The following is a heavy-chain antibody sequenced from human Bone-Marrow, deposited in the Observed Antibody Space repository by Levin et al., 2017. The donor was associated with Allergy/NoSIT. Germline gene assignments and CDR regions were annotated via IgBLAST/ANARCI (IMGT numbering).Heavy chain of an antibody. CDR2: ISGSGGST. D-gene: IGHD1-1*01. CDR1: GFTFSSYA. Sequence: LSLTCAASGFTFSSYAMSWVRQAPGKGLEWVSAISGSGGSTYYADSVKGRFTISRDNSKNTLYLQMNSLRAEDTAVYYCAKEEGMTTLFDYWGQGTLVTVSS. J-gene: IGHJ4*02. V-gene: IGHV3-23*01. CDR3: AKEEGMTTLFDY.